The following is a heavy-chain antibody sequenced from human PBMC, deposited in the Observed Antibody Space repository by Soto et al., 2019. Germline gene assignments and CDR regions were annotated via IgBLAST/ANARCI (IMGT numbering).Heavy chain of an antibody. V-gene: IGHV3-30*18. CDR2: TSYDGSEK. CDR3: AKYARCMLDCTGLRFFYGMDV. Sequence: QVQLVESGGGVVQPGRSLRLSCAASGFRFGSYAMNWVRQAPGKGLEWVAVTSYDGSEKFYADSVKGRFSIYRDNSKNTLYLQMDSLSAEDTAMYYCAKYARCMLDCTGLRFFYGMDVWGQGTTVTVSS. J-gene: IGHJ6*02. CDR1: GFRFGSYA. D-gene: IGHD2-8*01.